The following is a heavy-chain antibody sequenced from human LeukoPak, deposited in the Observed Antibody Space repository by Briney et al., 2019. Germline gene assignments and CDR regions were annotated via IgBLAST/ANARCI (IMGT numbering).Heavy chain of an antibody. CDR3: AVARTYYYYYMDV. CDR2: ISSSSSTI. CDR1: GFTFSSYS. Sequence: PGGSLRLSCAASGFTFSSYSMNWVRQAPGKGLEWVSYISSSSSTIYYADSVKGRFTISRDNAKNSLYLQMNSLRAEDTAVYYCAVARTYYYYYMDVWGKGTTVTVSS. D-gene: IGHD2-15*01. V-gene: IGHV3-48*01. J-gene: IGHJ6*03.